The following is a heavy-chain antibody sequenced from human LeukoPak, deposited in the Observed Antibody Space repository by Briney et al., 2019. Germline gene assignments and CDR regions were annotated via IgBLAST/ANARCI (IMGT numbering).Heavy chain of an antibody. CDR3: ARREPLWFGESNPPDY. CDR2: IYPGDSET. CDR1: GYSFTSYW. V-gene: IGHV5-51*01. J-gene: IGHJ4*02. Sequence: GESLKISCKGSGYSFTSYWIGWVRQMPGKGLGWMGIIYPGDSETRYSPSFQGQVTISADKSISTAYLQWSSLKASDNAMYYCARREPLWFGESNPPDYWGQGTLVIVSS. D-gene: IGHD3-10*01.